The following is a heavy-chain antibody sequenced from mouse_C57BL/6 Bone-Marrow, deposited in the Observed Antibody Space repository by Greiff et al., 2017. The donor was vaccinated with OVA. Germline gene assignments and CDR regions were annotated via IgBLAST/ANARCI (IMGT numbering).Heavy chain of an antibody. CDR1: GFTFSDYG. V-gene: IGHV5-17*01. CDR3: ARGRKMGGSSWYLEF. CDR2: ICSGSSTI. Sequence: EVKLVESGGGLVKPGGSLKLSCAVSGFTFSDYGMHWVRQAPEKGLEWVAYICSGSSTIYYEDTVKGRYTFSRDNAKNTVFLQMTSLRSEDTAMYYCARGRKMGGSSWYLEFWGKGTTVTVSS. J-gene: IGHJ1*03. D-gene: IGHD1-1*01.